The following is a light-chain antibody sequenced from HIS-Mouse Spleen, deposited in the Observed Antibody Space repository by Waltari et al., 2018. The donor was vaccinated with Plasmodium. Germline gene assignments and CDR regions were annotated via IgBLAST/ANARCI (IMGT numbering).Light chain of an antibody. CDR3: SSYAGSNNLV. CDR1: SSDVGGYNY. CDR2: EVS. J-gene: IGLJ2*01. Sequence: QSALTQPPSASGSPGQSVTISCTGTSSDVGGYNYVSWYQQHPGQAPKLMIYEVSKRPSGVPDRVSGSKSCNTASRTVSGLQAEDEAVYYCSSYAGSNNLVFGGGTKLTVL. V-gene: IGLV2-8*01.